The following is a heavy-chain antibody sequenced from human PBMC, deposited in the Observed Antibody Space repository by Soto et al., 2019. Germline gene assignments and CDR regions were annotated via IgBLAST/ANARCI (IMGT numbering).Heavy chain of an antibody. CDR3: ARESITMVRGVIENWFEP. CDR1: GGSISSGDYY. D-gene: IGHD3-10*01. Sequence: QVQLQESGPGLVKPSQTLSLTCTVSGGSISSGDYYWSWIRQPPGKGLEWIGYIYYSGSTYYNPSFKSRVTISVDTSTNQFSLKLSSVTAADTAGYYCARESITMVRGVIENWFEPWGQGTLVTVSS. V-gene: IGHV4-30-4*01. J-gene: IGHJ5*02. CDR2: IYYSGST.